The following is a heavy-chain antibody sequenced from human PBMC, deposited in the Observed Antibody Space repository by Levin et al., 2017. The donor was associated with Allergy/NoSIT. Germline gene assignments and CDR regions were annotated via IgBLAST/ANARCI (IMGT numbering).Heavy chain of an antibody. J-gene: IGHJ4*02. CDR2: IWYDGTKR. V-gene: IGHV3-33*07. CDR3: ARADGADY. D-gene: IGHD5-24*01. Sequence: LSLTCAASGFTFSDYGMYWVRQAPGKGLEWVAVIWYDGTKRYYTDSVKGRFTISRDDSKNTVFLQMNSLRADDTAVYYCARADGADYWGQGTLVTVSS. CDR1: GFTFSDYG.